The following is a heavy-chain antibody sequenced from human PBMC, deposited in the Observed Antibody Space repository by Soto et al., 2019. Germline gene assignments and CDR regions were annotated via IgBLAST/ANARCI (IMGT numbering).Heavy chain of an antibody. D-gene: IGHD3-10*01. J-gene: IGHJ5*02. CDR2: IFYTGHT. CDR3: ARGSGTYYTFRIDCFDP. V-gene: IGHV4-39*01. CDR1: AGSISSSSYY. Sequence: QLQLQESGPGLVKPSETLSLTCTVSAGSISSSSYYWGWIRQPPGKGLEWIGSIFYTGHTYYNPSLTRRVTMFVDMSKQTLSLRMSSVTAAATAVYYCARGSGTYYTFRIDCFDPWGQGTLVTVSS.